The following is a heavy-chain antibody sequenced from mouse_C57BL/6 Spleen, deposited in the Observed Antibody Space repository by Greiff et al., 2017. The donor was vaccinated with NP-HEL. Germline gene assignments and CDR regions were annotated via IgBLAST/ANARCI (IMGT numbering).Heavy chain of an antibody. V-gene: IGHV6-3*01. CDR2: IRLKSDNYAT. CDR3: TGGYSSGPSY. CDR1: GFTFSNYW. Sequence: EVQLVESGGGLVQPGGSMKLSCVASGFTFSNYWMNWVRQSPEKGLEWVAQIRLKSDNYATHYAESVKGRFTISRDDSKSSVYLQMNNLRAEDTGIYYCTGGYSSGPSYWGQGTLVTVSA. J-gene: IGHJ3*01. D-gene: IGHD3-2*02.